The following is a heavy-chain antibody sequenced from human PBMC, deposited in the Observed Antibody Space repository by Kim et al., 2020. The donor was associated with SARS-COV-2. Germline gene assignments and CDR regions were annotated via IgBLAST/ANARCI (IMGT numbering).Heavy chain of an antibody. V-gene: IGHV3-43*01. J-gene: IGHJ4*02. CDR3: AKDMYYGSGSYMTY. Sequence: ADFDKSRFTIARDNSKNSLYLQMNSLRTEDTALYYCAKDMYYGSGSYMTYWGQGTLVTVSS. D-gene: IGHD3-10*01.